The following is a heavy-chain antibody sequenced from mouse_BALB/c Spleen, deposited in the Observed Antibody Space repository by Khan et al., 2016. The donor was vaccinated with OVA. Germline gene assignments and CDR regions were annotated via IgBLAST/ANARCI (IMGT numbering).Heavy chain of an antibody. Sequence: QIQLVQSGPELKKPGETVKISCKASGYTFTNYGMNWVKQAPGKGLKWMGWINTYTGEQTYTDDFKGRFAFSLVTSASTAYLQINNLKNEDTATYFCASGGYCYFDVWGAGTTVTVSS. D-gene: IGHD1-1*02. CDR2: INTYTGEQ. V-gene: IGHV9-3-1*01. CDR3: ASGGYCYFDV. J-gene: IGHJ1*01. CDR1: GYTFTNYG.